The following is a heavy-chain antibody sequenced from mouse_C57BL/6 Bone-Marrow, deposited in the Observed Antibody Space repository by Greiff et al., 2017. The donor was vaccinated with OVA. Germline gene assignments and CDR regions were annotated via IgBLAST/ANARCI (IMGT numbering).Heavy chain of an antibody. Sequence: QVQLQQSGPGLVQPSQSLSITCTVSGFSLTSYGVNWVRQSPGKGLEWLGVIWSGGSTDYNEAFISRLGISTAKSKSPVFFKMNSLQADYTAIYYCARNPLRDWYFDVWGTGTTVTVSS. CDR3: ARNPLRDWYFDV. CDR2: IWSGGST. D-gene: IGHD1-1*01. CDR1: GFSLTSYG. V-gene: IGHV2-2*01. J-gene: IGHJ1*03.